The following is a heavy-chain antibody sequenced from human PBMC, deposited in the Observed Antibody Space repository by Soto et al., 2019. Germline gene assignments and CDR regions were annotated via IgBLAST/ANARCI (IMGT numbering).Heavy chain of an antibody. D-gene: IGHD1-1*01. CDR2: ISYDGSQK. Sequence: QVQLAESGGGVVQPGKSLRLSCAASGFTFSSFARHWVRQAPGKGLEWVASISYDGSQKYFADSVKGRFTISRYNSENTVFLQMSSLRAEDTAVYNCVKGQWNLAHGHYFDYWGQGTLVTVSS. CDR1: GFTFSSFA. J-gene: IGHJ4*02. V-gene: IGHV3-30*18. CDR3: VKGQWNLAHGHYFDY.